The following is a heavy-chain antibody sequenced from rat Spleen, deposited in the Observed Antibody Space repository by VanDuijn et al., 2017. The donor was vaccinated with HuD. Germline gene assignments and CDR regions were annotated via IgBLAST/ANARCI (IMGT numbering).Heavy chain of an antibody. CDR1: GFTFSDYY. CDR2: ISPGGGST. D-gene: IGHD1-4*01. CDR3: ATAGTRVSRFAY. J-gene: IGHJ2*01. V-gene: IGHV5-27*01. Sequence: EVQLVESGGGLVQPGRSLKLSCAASGFTFSDYYMAWVRQAPQKGLEWVAYISPGGGSTYYRDSVKGRFTISRDNARSTLYLQMDSLRSEDTATYYCATAGTRVSRFAYWGQGVMVTVSS.